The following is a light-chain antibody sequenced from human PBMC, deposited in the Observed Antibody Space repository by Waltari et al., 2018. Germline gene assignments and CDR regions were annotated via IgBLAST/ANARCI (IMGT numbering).Light chain of an antibody. V-gene: IGLV2-23*01. CDR1: SSDVGSYNL. CDR3: CSYAGSAIWV. J-gene: IGLJ3*02. CDR2: EDN. Sequence: QSALTQPASVSGSPGQSITISYTGTSSDVGSYNLVSWYQQHPGKAPKLMIYEDNKRPSGFSNRFSGAKSGNTASLTISGLQAEDEADYYCCSYAGSAIWVFGGGTKLTVL.